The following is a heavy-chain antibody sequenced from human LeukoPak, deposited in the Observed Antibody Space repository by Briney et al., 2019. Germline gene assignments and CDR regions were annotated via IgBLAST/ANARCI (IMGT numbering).Heavy chain of an antibody. CDR2: IYYSGST. D-gene: IGHD2-8*01. V-gene: IGHV4-39*01. Sequence: PSETLSLTCTVSGGSISSSSYYWGWIRQPPGKGLEWIGSIYYSGSTYYNPSLKSRVTISVDTSKNQFSLKLSSVTAADAAVYYCARRVSTIGESFFDYWGQGTLVTVSS. J-gene: IGHJ4*02. CDR3: ARRVSTIGESFFDY. CDR1: GGSISSSSYY.